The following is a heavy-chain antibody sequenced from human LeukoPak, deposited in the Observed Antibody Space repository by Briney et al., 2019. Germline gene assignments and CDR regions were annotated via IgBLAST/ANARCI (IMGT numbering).Heavy chain of an antibody. Sequence: GGSLRLSCAASGFTFSSYAVSWVRQAPGKGLEWVSAISGSGGSTYYADSVKGRFTISRDNSKNTLYLQMNSLRAEDTAVYYCAKDRACSSTSCFVDYWGQGTLVTVSS. D-gene: IGHD2-2*01. CDR1: GFTFSSYA. V-gene: IGHV3-23*01. CDR2: ISGSGGST. J-gene: IGHJ4*02. CDR3: AKDRACSSTSCFVDY.